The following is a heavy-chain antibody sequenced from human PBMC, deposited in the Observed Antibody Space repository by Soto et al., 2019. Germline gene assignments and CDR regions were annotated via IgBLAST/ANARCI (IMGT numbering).Heavy chain of an antibody. CDR2: ISNSGST. CDR3: ATESGSTYGYFDH. J-gene: IGHJ4*02. V-gene: IGHV4-30-4*01. CDR1: GGSVTSDEDY. Sequence: SETLSLTCTVSGGSVTSDEDYWTWIRQSPGKGLEWIGYISNSGSTGFNPSLKTRLSMSVDRSKNQFTLRLTSVTAADTAVYFCATESGSTYGYFDHWGQGTQVTVSS. D-gene: IGHD5-18*01.